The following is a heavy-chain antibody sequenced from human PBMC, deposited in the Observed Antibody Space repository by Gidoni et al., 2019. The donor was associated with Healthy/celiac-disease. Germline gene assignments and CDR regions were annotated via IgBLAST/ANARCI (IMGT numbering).Heavy chain of an antibody. CDR3: ARPQIRASDAFDI. J-gene: IGHJ3*02. CDR1: GGSISSSSYY. V-gene: IGHV4-39*01. Sequence: QLQLQESGPGLVKPSETLSLTCTVSGGSISSSSYYWGWIRQPPGKGLEWIGSIYYSGSTYYNPSLKSRVTISVDTSKNQFSLKLSSVTAADTAVYYCARPQIRASDAFDIWGQGTMVTVSS. D-gene: IGHD3-3*02. CDR2: IYYSGST.